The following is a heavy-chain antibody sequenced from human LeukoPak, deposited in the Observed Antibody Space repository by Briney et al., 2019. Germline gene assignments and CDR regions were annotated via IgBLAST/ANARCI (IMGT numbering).Heavy chain of an antibody. CDR1: GFTFSTYT. D-gene: IGHD3-22*01. CDR2: ITTSSSYI. Sequence: GGSLRLSCAASGFTFSTYTMNWVRQAPGKGLEWVSSITTSSSYIYYADSVKGRFTISRDNAKNSLYLQMNSLRAEDTAVYYCARHVVGLGFDYWGQGTLVTVSS. CDR3: ARHVVGLGFDY. V-gene: IGHV3-21*01. J-gene: IGHJ4*02.